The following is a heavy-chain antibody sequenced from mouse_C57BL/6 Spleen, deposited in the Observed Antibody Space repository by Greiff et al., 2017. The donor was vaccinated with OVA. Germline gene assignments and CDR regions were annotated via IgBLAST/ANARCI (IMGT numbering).Heavy chain of an antibody. J-gene: IGHJ4*01. Sequence: QVQLQQPGAELVKPGASVKMSCKASGYTFTSYWITWVKQRPGQGLEWIGDIYPGSGSTNYNEKFKSKATLTVDTSSSTAYMQLSSLTSEDSAVDYCATFYDYGSRVFPHAMDDWGQGTSGTVAS. CDR1: GYTFTSYW. D-gene: IGHD1-1*01. CDR2: IYPGSGST. V-gene: IGHV1-55*01. CDR3: ATFYDYGSRVFPHAMDD.